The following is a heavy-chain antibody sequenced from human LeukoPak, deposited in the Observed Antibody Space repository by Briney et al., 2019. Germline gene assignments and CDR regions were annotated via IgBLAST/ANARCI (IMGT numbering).Heavy chain of an antibody. Sequence: PGGSLRLSCAASGFTVSSNYMTWVRQAPGKGLEWVSVLYSGGSTYYADSVKGRFTISRDNSKNTLYLQMNSLRAEDTAVYYCARDNFPTGIDYWGQGTLVTVSS. V-gene: IGHV3-53*01. J-gene: IGHJ4*02. CDR3: ARDNFPTGIDY. CDR2: LYSGGST. D-gene: IGHD3-3*01. CDR1: GFTVSSNY.